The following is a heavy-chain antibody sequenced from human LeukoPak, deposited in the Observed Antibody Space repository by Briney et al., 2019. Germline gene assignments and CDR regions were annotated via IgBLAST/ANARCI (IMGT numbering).Heavy chain of an antibody. CDR2: INHSGST. CDR3: ARGAGYCSSTSCYATYYYYYMDV. D-gene: IGHD2-2*01. CDR1: GGSFSGYY. V-gene: IGHV4-34*01. Sequence: PSETLSLTCAVYGGSFSGYYWSWIRQPPGKGLEWIGEINHSGSTNYNPSLKRRVTISVDTSKNQFSLKLSSVTAADTAVYYCARGAGYCSSTSCYATYYYYYMDVWGKGTTVTVSS. J-gene: IGHJ6*03.